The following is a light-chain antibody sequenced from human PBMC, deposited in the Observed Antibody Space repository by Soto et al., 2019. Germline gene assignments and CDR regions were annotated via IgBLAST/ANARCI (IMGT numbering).Light chain of an antibody. CDR3: QQRNVWPPIT. CDR2: DAS. J-gene: IGKJ5*01. CDR1: QSVSSN. Sequence: DIVMTQSPATLSVSPGERATLPCRASQSVSSNLAWYQQKPGQAPRLLIFDASNRANGVPARFGGSGSGTDFTLTINSLEPEDFAVYYCQQRNVWPPITFGQGTRLEIK. V-gene: IGKV3-11*01.